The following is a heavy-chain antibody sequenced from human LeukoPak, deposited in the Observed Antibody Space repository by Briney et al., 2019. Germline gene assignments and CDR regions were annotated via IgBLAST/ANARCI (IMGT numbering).Heavy chain of an antibody. V-gene: IGHV3-7*03. J-gene: IGHJ6*02. Sequence: GGSLRLSCVASGFTFSSSWMSWVRRAPGKGLEWVANIKQDGTEEYYVDSVRGRFSISKDNAKNSLYLQMNSLRAEDTAVYYCARANPRDYYYGMDVWGQGTTVTVSS. D-gene: IGHD1-14*01. CDR1: GFTFSSSW. CDR2: IKQDGTEE. CDR3: ARANPRDYYYGMDV.